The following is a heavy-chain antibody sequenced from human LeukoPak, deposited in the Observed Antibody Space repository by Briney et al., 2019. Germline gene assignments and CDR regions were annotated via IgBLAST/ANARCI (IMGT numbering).Heavy chain of an antibody. D-gene: IGHD3-3*01. Sequence: KPGGSLRLSCAASGFTFSSYSMNWVPHAPGKGLEWVSSISSSSSYIYYADSVKGRFTISRDNAKNSPYLQMNSLRAEDTAVYYCASLEDYYYYMDVWGKGTTVTVSS. J-gene: IGHJ6*03. CDR1: GFTFSSYS. V-gene: IGHV3-21*01. CDR2: ISSSSSYI. CDR3: ASLEDYYYYMDV.